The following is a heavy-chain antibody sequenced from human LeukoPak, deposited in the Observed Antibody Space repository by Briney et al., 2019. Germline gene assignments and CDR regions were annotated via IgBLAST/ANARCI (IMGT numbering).Heavy chain of an antibody. V-gene: IGHV3-23*01. CDR1: GLTFSIYS. CDR2: ISARSGVT. Sequence: PGASLRLSCAASGLTFSIYSMSWIGQDPGEGLEVVSAISARSGVTYYADSVKGRFTLSRDNSKNTLYLQMNSLRAEDTAVYYCAKHEGAMPFDFWGRGTLVTVSS. J-gene: IGHJ4*02. D-gene: IGHD3-16*01. CDR3: AKHEGAMPFDF.